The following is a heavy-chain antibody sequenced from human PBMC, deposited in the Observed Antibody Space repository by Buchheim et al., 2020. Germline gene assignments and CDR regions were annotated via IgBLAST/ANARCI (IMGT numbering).Heavy chain of an antibody. CDR3: ARARRAWGGVFVEMATITY. CDR2: ISYDGSNK. D-gene: IGHD5-24*01. Sequence: QVQLVESGGGVVQPGRSLRLSCAASGFTFSSYAMHWVRQAPGKGLEWVAVISYDGSNKYYADSVKGRFTISRDNSKNTLYLQMNSLRAEDTAVYYCARARRAWGGVFVEMATITYWGQGTL. V-gene: IGHV3-30-3*01. J-gene: IGHJ4*02. CDR1: GFTFSSYA.